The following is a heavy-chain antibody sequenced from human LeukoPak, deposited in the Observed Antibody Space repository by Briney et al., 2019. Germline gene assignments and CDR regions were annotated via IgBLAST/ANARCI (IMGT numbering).Heavy chain of an antibody. CDR3: AKDGTAWELLY. Sequence: GGSLRLSCGASGFTFSSYAMSWVRQAPGKGLEWVSAISGGGGSTYSADSVNGRFTISRDNSKNTLYLQMNSLRDEATAVYYCAKDGTAWELLYWGQGTLVPVSS. D-gene: IGHD1-26*01. V-gene: IGHV3-23*01. CDR1: GFTFSSYA. J-gene: IGHJ4*02. CDR2: ISGGGGST.